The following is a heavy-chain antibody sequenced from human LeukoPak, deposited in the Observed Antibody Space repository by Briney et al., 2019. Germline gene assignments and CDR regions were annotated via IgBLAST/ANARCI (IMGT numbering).Heavy chain of an antibody. D-gene: IGHD6-6*01. J-gene: IGHJ5*02. CDR1: GGSISSGDCY. CDR2: IYYSGST. CDR3: ARGVSSIAARPWFDP. V-gene: IGHV4-30-4*08. Sequence: KPSQTLSLTCTVSGGSISSGDCYWSWIRQPPGKGLEWIGYIYYSGSTYYNPSLKSRVTISVDTSKNQFSLKLSSVTAADTAVYYCARGVSSIAARPWFDPWGQGNLVTVSS.